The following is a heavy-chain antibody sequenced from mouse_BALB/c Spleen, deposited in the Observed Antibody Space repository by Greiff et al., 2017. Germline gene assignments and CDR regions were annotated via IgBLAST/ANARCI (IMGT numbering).Heavy chain of an antibody. CDR1: GYTFTSYV. D-gene: IGHD1-1*01. Sequence: VHVKQSGPELVKPGASVKMSCKASGYTFTSYVMHWVKQKPGQGLEWIGYINPYNDGTKYNEKFKGKATLTSDKSSSTAYMELSSLTSEDSAVYYCARSSPSFDYWGQGTTLTVSS. CDR2: INPYNDGT. J-gene: IGHJ2*01. V-gene: IGHV1-14*01. CDR3: ARSSPSFDY.